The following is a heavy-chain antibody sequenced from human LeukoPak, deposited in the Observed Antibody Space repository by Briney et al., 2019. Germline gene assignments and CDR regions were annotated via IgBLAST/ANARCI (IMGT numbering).Heavy chain of an antibody. CDR1: GFTFSSYW. J-gene: IGHJ4*02. Sequence: GGSLGLSFAASGFTFSSYWMSWVRQAPGKGLGWVANIKQDGSEKYYVDSVKGRFTISRDNAKNSLYLQMNSLRAEDTAVYYCARDSRRYYYDSSGYPGDFGYWGQGTLVTVSS. CDR2: IKQDGSEK. D-gene: IGHD3-22*01. CDR3: ARDSRRYYYDSSGYPGDFGY. V-gene: IGHV3-7*01.